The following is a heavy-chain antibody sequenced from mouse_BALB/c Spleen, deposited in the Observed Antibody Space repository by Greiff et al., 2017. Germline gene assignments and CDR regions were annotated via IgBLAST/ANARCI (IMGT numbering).Heavy chain of an antibody. Sequence: EVQLVESGGGLVKPGGSLKLSCAASGFTFSSYAMSWVRQSPEKRLEWVAEISSGGSYTYYPDTVTGRFTISRDNAKNTLYLEMSSLRSEDTAMYYGTKGCGCDGSSPYAMDYWGQGTSVTVSS. CDR2: ISSGGSYT. D-gene: IGHD1-1*01. CDR1: GFTFSSYA. CDR3: TKGCGCDGSSPYAMDY. J-gene: IGHJ4*01. V-gene: IGHV5-9-4*01.